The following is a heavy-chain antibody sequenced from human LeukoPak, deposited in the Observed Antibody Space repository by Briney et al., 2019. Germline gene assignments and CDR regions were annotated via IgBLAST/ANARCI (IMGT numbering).Heavy chain of an antibody. V-gene: IGHV1-2*02. CDR1: GYTFTGYY. Sequence: GASVKVSCKASGYTFTGYYMHWVRQAPGQGLEWMRWINPNSGGTNYAQKFQGRVTMTRDTSISTAYMELSRLRSDDTAVYYCARVPPPPNYDFWSGSLLYYFDYWGQGTLVTVSS. CDR2: INPNSGGT. D-gene: IGHD3-3*01. J-gene: IGHJ4*02. CDR3: ARVPPPPNYDFWSGSLLYYFDY.